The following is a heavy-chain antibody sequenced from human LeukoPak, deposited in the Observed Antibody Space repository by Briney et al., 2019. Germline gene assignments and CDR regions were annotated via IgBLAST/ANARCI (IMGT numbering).Heavy chain of an antibody. D-gene: IGHD4-23*01. V-gene: IGHV1-2*02. J-gene: IGHJ4*02. Sequence: GASVKVSCKASGYTFTGYYMHWVRQAPGQGLEWMGWINPNSGGTNYAQKFQGRVTMTRDTSISTAYMELSRLRSDDTAVYYCARGSRMTTVVTPAGYWGQGTLVTVSS. CDR3: ARGSRMTTVVTPAGY. CDR1: GYTFTGYY. CDR2: INPNSGGT.